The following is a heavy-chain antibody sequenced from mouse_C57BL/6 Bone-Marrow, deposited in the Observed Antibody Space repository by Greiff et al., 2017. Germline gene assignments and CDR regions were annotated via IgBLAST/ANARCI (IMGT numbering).Heavy chain of an antibody. Sequence: QVHVKQSGAELVKPGASVKMSCKASGYTFTTYPIEWMKQNHGKSLEWIGNFHPYNDDTKYNEKFNGKATLTVEKSSSTVYLELSRLTSDNSGVYYCARGGGYDVAWFAYWGQGTLVTVSA. CDR2: FHPYNDDT. J-gene: IGHJ3*01. D-gene: IGHD2-2*01. V-gene: IGHV1-47*01. CDR1: GYTFTTYP. CDR3: ARGGGYDVAWFAY.